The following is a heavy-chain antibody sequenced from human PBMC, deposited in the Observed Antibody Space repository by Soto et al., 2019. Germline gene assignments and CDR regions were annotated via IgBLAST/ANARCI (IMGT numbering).Heavy chain of an antibody. V-gene: IGHV4-59*01. J-gene: IGHJ4*02. D-gene: IGHD6-19*01. CDR2: ISHRGST. CDR3: ARDPAVAGTEYLDY. Sequence: SETLSLTCTVSGGSIIRYYWNWIRQPPGKGLEWTGYISHRGSTNYNPSLRSRVSISVDTSKNQFSLNLTSVTAADTAVYYCARDPAVAGTEYLDYWGQGTLVTVSS. CDR1: GGSIIRYY.